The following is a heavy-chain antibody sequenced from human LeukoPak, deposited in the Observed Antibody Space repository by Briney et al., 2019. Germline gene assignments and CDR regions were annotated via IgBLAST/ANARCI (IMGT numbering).Heavy chain of an antibody. CDR2: ISGSGGST. CDR1: GFTFSSFG. D-gene: IGHD3-16*01. J-gene: IGHJ6*02. CDR3: AGGAGVYYYGMDV. V-gene: IGHV3-23*01. Sequence: GGSLRLSCAASGFTFSSFGLSWVRQAPGKGLEWVSAISGSGGSTYYAGSVKGRFTISRDNSKNTLYLQMNSLRAEDTALYYCAGGAGVYYYGMDVWGQGTSVTVSS.